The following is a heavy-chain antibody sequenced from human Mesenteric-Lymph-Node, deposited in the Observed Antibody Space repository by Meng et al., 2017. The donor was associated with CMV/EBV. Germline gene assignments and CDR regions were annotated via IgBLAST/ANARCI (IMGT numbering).Heavy chain of an antibody. CDR2: ISAYNGDT. CDR3: ARSTEAFDI. CDR1: GYTFTSYG. D-gene: IGHD5/OR15-5a*01. Sequence: ASVKVSCKASGYTFTSYGISWVRQAPGQGLEWMGWISAYNGDTKYAQKFQGRFTMATATSTNTAYMELRSLRSDDTAVYYCARSTEAFDIWGQGTMVTVSS. V-gene: IGHV1-18*01. J-gene: IGHJ3*02.